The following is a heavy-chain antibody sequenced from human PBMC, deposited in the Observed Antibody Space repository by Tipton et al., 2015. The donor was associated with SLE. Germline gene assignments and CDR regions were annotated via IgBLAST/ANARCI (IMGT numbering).Heavy chain of an antibody. CDR1: GGTFSNYG. J-gene: IGHJ4*02. CDR2: IIPIFGTP. D-gene: IGHD3-9*01. V-gene: IGHV1-69*01. CDR3: ARGSRYFDWLLGDY. Sequence: QVQLVQSGAEVKKPGSSVKVSCKTSGGTFSNYGISWVRQAPGQGLEWMGGIIPIFGTPNYAQKFQGRVTITTDESTSTTYMELSSLRSEDTAVYYCARGSRYFDWLLGDYWGQGSLVTVSS.